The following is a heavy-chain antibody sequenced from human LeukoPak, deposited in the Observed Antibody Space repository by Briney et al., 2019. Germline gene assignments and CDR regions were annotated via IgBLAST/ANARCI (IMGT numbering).Heavy chain of an antibody. J-gene: IGHJ4*02. V-gene: IGHV3-7*04. CDR3: ARDPTYYYGWDY. CDR2: LNQDGTEK. D-gene: IGHD3-10*01. Sequence: GGSLRLSCAASGFTFSSYWMSWVRQAPGKGPEWVANLNQDGTEKFYVDSVKGRFAISRDNAKNSLYLQMNSLRGEDTAVYYCARDPTYYYGWDYWGQGTLVTVSS. CDR1: GFTFSSYW.